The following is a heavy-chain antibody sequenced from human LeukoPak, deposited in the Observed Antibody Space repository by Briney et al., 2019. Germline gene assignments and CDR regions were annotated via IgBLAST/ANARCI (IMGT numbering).Heavy chain of an antibody. V-gene: IGHV3-30*02. J-gene: IGHJ4*02. D-gene: IGHD3-22*01. CDR3: AKDVRESSGLGPDY. CDR2: IEDDGSNK. CDR1: GFTFSTYG. Sequence: GGSLRLSCAAPGFTFSTYGMHWVRQAPGKGLEWVAYIEDDGSNKYYADSVKGRFTISRDNSKNTMYLQMNSLRAEDAAVYYCAKDVRESSGLGPDYWGQGTLVTVSS.